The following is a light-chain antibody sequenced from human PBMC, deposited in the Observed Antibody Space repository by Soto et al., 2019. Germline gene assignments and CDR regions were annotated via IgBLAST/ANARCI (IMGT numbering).Light chain of an antibody. CDR3: QQSFFTPLS. Sequence: DVQMTQSPSALSASVGDSVTIACRASQDIHGHLNWYQQKPGKAPRLLISAASTLESGVPSRFSSSGSETEFTLAISSLQPEDFATYYCQQSFFTPLSFGQGTKVGVK. CDR2: AAS. CDR1: QDIHGH. V-gene: IGKV1-39*01. J-gene: IGKJ1*01.